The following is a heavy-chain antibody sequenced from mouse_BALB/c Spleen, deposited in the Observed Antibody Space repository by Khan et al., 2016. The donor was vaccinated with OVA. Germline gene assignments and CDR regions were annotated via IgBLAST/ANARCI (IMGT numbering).Heavy chain of an antibody. CDR3: TRLAYYYDREGFAY. D-gene: IGHD1-1*01. Sequence: EVHLVESGGDLVKPGGSLKLSCAASGFTFSTYGMSWVRQAPDKRLEWVATVSTGGSYTYYPDSVKGRFTISRDTAKNPLYLHMSGLRSEDTAMFYCTRLAYYYDREGFAYWGQGTLVTVSA. J-gene: IGHJ3*01. CDR2: VSTGGSYT. V-gene: IGHV5-6*01. CDR1: GFTFSTYG.